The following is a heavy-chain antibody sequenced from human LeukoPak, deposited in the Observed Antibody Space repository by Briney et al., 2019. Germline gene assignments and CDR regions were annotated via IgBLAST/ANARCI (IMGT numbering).Heavy chain of an antibody. CDR2: IYYSGST. CDR1: GGSISSYY. Sequence: PSETLSLTCTVSGGSISSYYWSWIRQPPGKGLEWIGYIYYSGSTNYNPSLKSRVTISVDTSKNQFSLKLSSVTAADTAVYYCARTPLRAFDIWGQGTMVTVSS. V-gene: IGHV4-59*08. CDR3: ARTPLRAFDI. J-gene: IGHJ3*02.